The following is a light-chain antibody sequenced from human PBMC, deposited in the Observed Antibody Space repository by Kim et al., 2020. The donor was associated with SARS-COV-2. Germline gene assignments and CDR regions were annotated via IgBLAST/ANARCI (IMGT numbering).Light chain of an antibody. V-gene: IGKV1-5*03. J-gene: IGKJ2*01. Sequence: SAYVGDRVTITCRASQSMSSWLAWYQQKPGKAPKLLIYKASSLESGVPSRFSGSGSGTEFTLTISSLQPDDFATYYCQQYNSYPYTFGQGTKLEI. CDR2: KAS. CDR1: QSMSSW. CDR3: QQYNSYPYT.